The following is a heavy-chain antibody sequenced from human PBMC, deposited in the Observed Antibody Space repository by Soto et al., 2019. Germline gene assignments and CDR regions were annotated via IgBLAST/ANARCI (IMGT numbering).Heavy chain of an antibody. J-gene: IGHJ4*02. CDR3: ARDGVSLFLIHSERDY. CDR2: IWYDGGKQ. CDR1: GFTFSSYG. D-gene: IGHD3-3*01. Sequence: QVHLVESGGGVVQPGRALRLSCAASGFTFSSYGMHWVRQAPGKGLEWVALIWYDGGKQYYADSVKGRFTISRDNSKNTLFLEMNSLRPEDTAVYYCARDGVSLFLIHSERDYWGQGTLVTVSS. V-gene: IGHV3-33*01.